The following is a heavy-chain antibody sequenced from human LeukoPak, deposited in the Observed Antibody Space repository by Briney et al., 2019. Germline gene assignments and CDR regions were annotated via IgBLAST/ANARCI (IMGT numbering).Heavy chain of an antibody. CDR2: IKQDGSEK. CDR1: GFTFSSYW. Sequence: GGSLRLSCAASGFTFSSYWMGWVRQAPGQGLEWVSNIKQDGSEKYYVDSVKGRFTISRDNAKNSLYLQMNSLRAEDTAVYYCARGRYCSSTSCHYFDYWGQGTLVTVSS. CDR3: ARGRYCSSTSCHYFDY. D-gene: IGHD2-2*01. J-gene: IGHJ4*02. V-gene: IGHV3-7*01.